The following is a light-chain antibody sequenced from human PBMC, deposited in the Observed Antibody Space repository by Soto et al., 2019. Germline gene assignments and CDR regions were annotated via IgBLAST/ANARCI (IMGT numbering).Light chain of an antibody. Sequence: QSVVTQPPSASGTPGQRVTISCSGSSSNIGSNTVNWYQQLPGTAPKLLIYRNNERPSGVPDRFSGSQSGTSASLAISGLQSGDKADYYCAAWDDSLNGWVFGGGTKLTVL. J-gene: IGLJ3*02. V-gene: IGLV1-44*01. CDR3: AAWDDSLNGWV. CDR2: RNN. CDR1: SSNIGSNT.